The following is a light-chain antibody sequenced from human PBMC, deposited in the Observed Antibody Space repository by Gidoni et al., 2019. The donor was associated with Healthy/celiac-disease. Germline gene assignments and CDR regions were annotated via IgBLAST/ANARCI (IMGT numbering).Light chain of an antibody. CDR3: QQYGSSTPIT. CDR1: QSVSSSY. Sequence: EIVLTQSPGTLSLSPGERATLSCRASQSVSSSYLAWYQQKPGQTPRLLINGASSRSTGIPDRLSGSGSWTDYTLTISRLEPEDDAVYYCQQYGSSTPITFGQGTRLEIK. V-gene: IGKV3-20*01. CDR2: GAS. J-gene: IGKJ5*01.